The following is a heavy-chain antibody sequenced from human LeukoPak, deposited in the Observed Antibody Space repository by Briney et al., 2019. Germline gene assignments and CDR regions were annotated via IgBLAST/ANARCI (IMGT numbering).Heavy chain of an antibody. D-gene: IGHD3-3*01. Sequence: GGSLRLSCAASGFTLVSYAMSWVRQAPGKGLEWVSAISGSGGSTFYADSVKGRLTISRDNSKNTLYLQMNSLRAEDTAVYFCAKDIGSRYDFFDYWGQGTLVTVSS. J-gene: IGHJ4*02. CDR2: ISGSGGST. CDR3: AKDIGSRYDFFDY. V-gene: IGHV3-23*01. CDR1: GFTLVSYA.